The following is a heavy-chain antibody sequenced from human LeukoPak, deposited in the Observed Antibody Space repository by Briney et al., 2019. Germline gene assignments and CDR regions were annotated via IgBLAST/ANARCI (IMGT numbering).Heavy chain of an antibody. CDR1: GGSISSYY. J-gene: IGHJ4*02. D-gene: IGHD6-19*01. V-gene: IGHV4-59*08. Sequence: PSETLSLTCTVSGGSISSYYWSWIRQSPGKGLEWIGYIYYSGRTNYSPSLKSRVTISVDTSKNQFSLKLSSVTAADTAVYYCARHVEQWLTPFDYWGQGTLVTVSS. CDR3: ARHVEQWLTPFDY. CDR2: IYYSGRT.